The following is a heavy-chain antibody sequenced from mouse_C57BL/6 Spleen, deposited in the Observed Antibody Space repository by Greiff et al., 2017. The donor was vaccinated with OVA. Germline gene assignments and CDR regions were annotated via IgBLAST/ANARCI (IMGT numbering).Heavy chain of an antibody. CDR2: ISNGGGST. V-gene: IGHV5-12*01. Sequence: DVKLQESGGGLVQPGGSLKLSCAASGFTFSDYYMYWVRQTPEKRLEWVAYISNGGGSTYYPDTVKGRFTISRDNAKNTPYLQMSRLTSEDTAVYDCARREATVVGRAMDYWGQGTSVTVSS. CDR3: ARREATVVGRAMDY. J-gene: IGHJ4*01. CDR1: GFTFSDYY. D-gene: IGHD1-1*01.